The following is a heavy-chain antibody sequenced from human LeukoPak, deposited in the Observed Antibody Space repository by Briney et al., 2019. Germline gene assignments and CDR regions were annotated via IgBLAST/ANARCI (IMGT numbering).Heavy chain of an antibody. CDR2: INHSGST. CDR3: ARGLGDYDSSGYYYYYYYMDV. J-gene: IGHJ6*03. Sequence: SETLSLTCTVSGYSISSGYYWSWIRQPPGKGLEWIGEINHSGSTNYNPSLKSRVTISVDTSKNQFSLKLSSVTAADTAVYYCARGLGDYDSSGYYYYYYYMDVWGKGTTVTVSS. CDR1: GYSISSGYY. D-gene: IGHD3-22*01. V-gene: IGHV4-38-2*02.